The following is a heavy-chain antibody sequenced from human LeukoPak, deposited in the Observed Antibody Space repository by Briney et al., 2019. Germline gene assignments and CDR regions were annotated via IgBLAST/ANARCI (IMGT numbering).Heavy chain of an antibody. CDR3: ARDTKYYYDSSGFSVNWFDP. V-gene: IGHV4-59*01. D-gene: IGHD3-22*01. J-gene: IGHJ5*02. CDR2: IYYSGST. Sequence: PSETLSLTCTVSGGSISSYYWSWIRQPPGKGLEWIGYIYYSGSTNYNPSLKSRVTISVDTSKNQFSLKLSSVTAADTAVYYCARDTKYYYDSSGFSVNWFDPWGQGTLVTVSS. CDR1: GGSISSYY.